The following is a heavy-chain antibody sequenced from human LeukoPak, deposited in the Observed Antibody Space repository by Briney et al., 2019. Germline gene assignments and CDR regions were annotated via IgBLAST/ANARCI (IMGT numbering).Heavy chain of an antibody. CDR1: GFTFSSYA. J-gene: IGHJ4*02. D-gene: IGHD6-19*01. Sequence: SGGSLRLSCAASGFTFSSYAMSWVRQAPGKGLEWVSAISGSGGSTYYADSVKGRFTISRDNSKNTLYLQMNSLRAEDTAVYYCAKDRYARAVAGSYPDYWGQGTPVTVSS. CDR2: ISGSGGST. CDR3: AKDRYARAVAGSYPDY. V-gene: IGHV3-23*01.